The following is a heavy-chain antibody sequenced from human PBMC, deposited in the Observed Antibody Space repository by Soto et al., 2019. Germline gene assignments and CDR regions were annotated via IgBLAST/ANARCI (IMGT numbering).Heavy chain of an antibody. Sequence: SETLSLTCTFSGGSISSYYWSWIRQPPGKGLEWIGYIYYSGSTNYNPSLKSRVTISVDTSKNQFSLKLSSVTAADTAVYYCASCSGGSCYGFDYWGQGTLVTVS. D-gene: IGHD2-15*01. J-gene: IGHJ4*02. CDR2: IYYSGST. CDR3: ASCSGGSCYGFDY. V-gene: IGHV4-59*01. CDR1: GGSISSYY.